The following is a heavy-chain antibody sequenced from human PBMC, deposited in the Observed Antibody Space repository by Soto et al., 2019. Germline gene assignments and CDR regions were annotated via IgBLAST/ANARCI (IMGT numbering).Heavy chain of an antibody. J-gene: IGHJ6*02. CDR3: ARSYCSSTSCYADLTCYYYYGMDV. V-gene: IGHV5-51*01. D-gene: IGHD2-2*01. Sequence: PGESLKISCKGSGYSFTSYWIGWVRQMPGKGLEWMGIIYPGDSDTRYSPSFQGQVTISADKSISTAYLQWSSLKASDTAMYYCARSYCSSTSCYADLTCYYYYGMDVWGQGTTVTVSS. CDR2: IYPGDSDT. CDR1: GYSFTSYW.